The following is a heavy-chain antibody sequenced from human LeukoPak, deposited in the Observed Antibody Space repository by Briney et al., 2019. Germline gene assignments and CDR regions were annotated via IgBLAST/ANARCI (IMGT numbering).Heavy chain of an antibody. Sequence: SETLSLTCTVSGGSISSGSYYWSWIRQPAGKGLEWIGRIYTSGSTNYNPSLKSRVTISVDTSKNQFSLKLSSVTAADTAVYYCAREGSSDSSGYYYWYFDYWGQGTLVTVSS. D-gene: IGHD3-22*01. CDR3: AREGSSDSSGYYYWYFDY. V-gene: IGHV4-61*02. CDR1: GGSISSGSYY. J-gene: IGHJ4*02. CDR2: IYTSGST.